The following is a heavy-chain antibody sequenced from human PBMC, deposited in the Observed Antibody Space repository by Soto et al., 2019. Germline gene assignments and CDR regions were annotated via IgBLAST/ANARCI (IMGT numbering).Heavy chain of an antibody. V-gene: IGHV3-23*01. CDR2: ISSSGGSR. J-gene: IGHJ5*02. CDR3: AKDPTSPWTANWVDP. D-gene: IGHD1-1*01. Sequence: PGGSLRLSCAASGFNFNTFAMSWIRQAPGKGLEWVSHISSSGGSRDYADSVRGRFTISRDNSKNILFLQMNSLRVDDTAIYYCAKDPTSPWTANWVDPWGKGTLVTVSS. CDR1: GFNFNTFA.